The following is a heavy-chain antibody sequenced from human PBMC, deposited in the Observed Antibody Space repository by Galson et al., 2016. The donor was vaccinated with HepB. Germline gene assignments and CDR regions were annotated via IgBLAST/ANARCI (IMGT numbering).Heavy chain of an antibody. Sequence: SLRLSCAASGFTFKSYAMYWVRQAPGKGLEWVAVTSHDGNSNSYADSVKGRFTISRDNSKNTLYLQMNSLRVEDTAVYYCASFGGVIAYDASDIWGQGTMVTVSS. CDR3: ASFGGVIAYDASDI. CDR2: TSHDGNSN. J-gene: IGHJ3*02. V-gene: IGHV3-30-3*01. CDR1: GFTFKSYA. D-gene: IGHD3-16*02.